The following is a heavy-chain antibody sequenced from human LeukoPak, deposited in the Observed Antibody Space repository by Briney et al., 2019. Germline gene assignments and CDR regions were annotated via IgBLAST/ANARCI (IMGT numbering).Heavy chain of an antibody. V-gene: IGHV4-34*01. Sequence: SETLSLTCAVYGGSFSGHYWSWIRQPPGKGLEWIGEINHSGSTNYNPSLKSRVTISVDTSKNQFSLKLSSVTAADTAVYYCARAPRPGAYYYDSSGYYRQYYFDYWGQGTLVTVSS. D-gene: IGHD3-22*01. CDR3: ARAPRPGAYYYDSSGYYRQYYFDY. CDR1: GGSFSGHY. J-gene: IGHJ4*02. CDR2: INHSGST.